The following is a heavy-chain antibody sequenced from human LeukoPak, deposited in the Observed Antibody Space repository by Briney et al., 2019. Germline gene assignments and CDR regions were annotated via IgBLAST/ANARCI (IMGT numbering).Heavy chain of an antibody. CDR1: GFXFDDYA. CDR2: ISGDAGRT. D-gene: IGHD6-13*01. Sequence: PGGSLRLSCAASGFXFDDYAFNWVRQAPGKGLEWVSLISGDAGRTYYADSVKGRFTISRDKSRNSLYLQMNSLRNEDTALYYCARVGDRAAAAGTGFDYWGQGTLVTVSS. CDR3: ARVGDRAAAAGTGFDY. J-gene: IGHJ4*02. V-gene: IGHV3-43*02.